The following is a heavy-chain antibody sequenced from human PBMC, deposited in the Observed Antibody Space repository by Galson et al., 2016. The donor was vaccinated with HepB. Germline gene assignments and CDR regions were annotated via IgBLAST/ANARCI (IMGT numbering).Heavy chain of an antibody. Sequence: SVKVSCKASGYTFTTYAINWVRQAPGQGPEWMGWINTNTGNPTYAQGFTGRFVFSLDTSVSTAYLQISSLKAEDTAVYYCERDLIGGFDYWGQGTLVTVSS. CDR1: GYTFTTYA. J-gene: IGHJ4*02. V-gene: IGHV7-4-1*02. CDR3: ERDLIGGFDY. CDR2: INTNTGNP. D-gene: IGHD3-10*01.